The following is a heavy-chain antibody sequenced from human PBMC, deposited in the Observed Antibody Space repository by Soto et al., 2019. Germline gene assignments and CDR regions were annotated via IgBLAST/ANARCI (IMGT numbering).Heavy chain of an antibody. CDR1: GGSISSYY. J-gene: IGHJ4*02. CDR3: AASPRGGFAY. Sequence: SETLSLTCTVSGGSISSYYWSWIRQPPGKGLEWIGYIYYSGSTNYNPSLKSRVTISVDTSKNQFSLKLSSVTAADTAVYYCAASPRGGFAYWGRGTLVTVSS. CDR2: IYYSGST. D-gene: IGHD2-15*01. V-gene: IGHV4-59*08.